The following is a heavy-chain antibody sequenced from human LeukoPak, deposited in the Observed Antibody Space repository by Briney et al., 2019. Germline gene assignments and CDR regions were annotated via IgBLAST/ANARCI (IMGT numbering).Heavy chain of an antibody. CDR1: GYTFRGNY. CDR2: IDANNGDT. CDR3: ARDPSSVTLYFFDY. V-gene: IGHV1-2*02. D-gene: IGHD4-11*01. J-gene: IGHJ4*02. Sequence: ASVKVSCKASGYTFRGNYIHWLRQAPGQGLDWMGWIDANNGDTKSAQKFQGRVTMSRDTSISTAYMDLSSLSPDDAAVYYCARDPSSVTLYFFDYWGQGTLVTVSS.